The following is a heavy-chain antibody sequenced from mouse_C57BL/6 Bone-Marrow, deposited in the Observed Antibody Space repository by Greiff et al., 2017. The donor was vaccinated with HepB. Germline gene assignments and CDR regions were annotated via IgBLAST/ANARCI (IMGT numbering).Heavy chain of an antibody. CDR3: ASVEATDWYFDV. Sequence: VQLKQSGPELVKPGASVKISCKASGYSFTDYNMNWVKQSNGKSLEWIGVINPNYGTTSYNQKFKGKATLTVDQSSSTAYMQLNSLTSEDSAVYYSASVEATDWYFDVWGTGTTVTVSS. CDR2: INPNYGTT. CDR1: GYSFTDYN. V-gene: IGHV1-39*01. D-gene: IGHD1-1*01. J-gene: IGHJ1*03.